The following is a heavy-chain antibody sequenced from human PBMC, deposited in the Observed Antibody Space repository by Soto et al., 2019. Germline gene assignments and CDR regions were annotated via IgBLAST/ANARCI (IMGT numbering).Heavy chain of an antibody. CDR1: GYIFTSYY. D-gene: IGHD3-10*01. CDR2: INPFDGSR. V-gene: IGHV1-46*03. Sequence: VELVQSGAEVKKPGASVKVSCKASGYIFTSYYLHWVRQAPGQGLEWMGWINPFDGSRMFAQSFQGRVTFTRDTSTSTVYMELSGLRSDDTAVYYCSRVDPGETSPFDHWGQGTLVTVSS. J-gene: IGHJ4*02. CDR3: SRVDPGETSPFDH.